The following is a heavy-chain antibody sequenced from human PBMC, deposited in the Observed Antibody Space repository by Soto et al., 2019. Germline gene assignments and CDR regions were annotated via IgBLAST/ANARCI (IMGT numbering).Heavy chain of an antibody. Sequence: QVQLQESGPGLVKPSQTLSLTCTVSGGSISSGGYYWSWIRQHPGKGLEWIGYIYYSGSTYYNPSLKSRVTISVDTSKNQFSLKLSSVTAADTAVYYCARARDHYYDSSGYQYYFDYWGQGTLVTVSS. CDR1: GGSISSGGYY. V-gene: IGHV4-31*03. CDR2: IYYSGST. J-gene: IGHJ4*02. D-gene: IGHD3-22*01. CDR3: ARARDHYYDSSGYQYYFDY.